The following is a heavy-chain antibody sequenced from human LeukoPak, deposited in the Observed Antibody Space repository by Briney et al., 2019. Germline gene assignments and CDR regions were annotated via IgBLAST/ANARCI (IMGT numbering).Heavy chain of an antibody. D-gene: IGHD3-10*01. V-gene: IGHV4-59*01. Sequence: PSETLSLTCTVFGGSISFYYWSWIRQPPGKGLEWIGYIYYSGSTKCNPSLKSRVTISVDTSKNQFSLKLSSVTAADTAVYYCARDSDASGPWGQGTLVTVSS. J-gene: IGHJ5*02. CDR2: IYYSGST. CDR3: ARDSDASGP. CDR1: GGSISFYY.